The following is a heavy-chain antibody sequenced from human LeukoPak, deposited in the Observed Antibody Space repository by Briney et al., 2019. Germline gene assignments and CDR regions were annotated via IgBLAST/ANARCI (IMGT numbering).Heavy chain of an antibody. J-gene: IGHJ4*02. Sequence: PSETLSLTRTVYGETFSGYYWSWVRQPPGKGLEWIGEINHSGSTNYNPSLKSRVIISLDTSKNLFSLKLTSMTAADTAVYYCASTERCSTTCPLDYWGQGTLVTVSS. CDR1: GETFSGYY. CDR2: INHSGST. V-gene: IGHV4-34*01. CDR3: ASTERCSTTCPLDY. D-gene: IGHD2-2*01.